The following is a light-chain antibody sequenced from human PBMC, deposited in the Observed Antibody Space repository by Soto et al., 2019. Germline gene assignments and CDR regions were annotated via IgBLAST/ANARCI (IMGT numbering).Light chain of an antibody. CDR1: QSIGKH. Sequence: DIQMTQSPSFLSASVGDRVTITCRASQSIGKHLNWYQQKPGKAPKFLIYGASTLQSGVPSRFTGSGSGTDFTLTVNSPQAEDFATYYCQQSYTSPTTFGQGTRLEI. J-gene: IGKJ5*01. CDR3: QQSYTSPTT. CDR2: GAS. V-gene: IGKV1-39*01.